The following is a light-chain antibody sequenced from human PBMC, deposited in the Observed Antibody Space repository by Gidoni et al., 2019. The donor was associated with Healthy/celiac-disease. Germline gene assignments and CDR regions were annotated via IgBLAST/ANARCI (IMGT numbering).Light chain of an antibody. CDR2: EVS. J-gene: IGLJ2*01. V-gene: IGLV2-23*02. CDR3: CSYAGSSTSHVV. Sequence: QSALTQPASVSGSPGQSITISCTGTSSDVRSYNLVSWYQQHPGKAPKLMIYEVSKRPSGVSNRFSGSKSGNTASLTISGLQAEDEADYYCCSYAGSSTSHVVFGGGTKLTVL. CDR1: SSDVRSYNL.